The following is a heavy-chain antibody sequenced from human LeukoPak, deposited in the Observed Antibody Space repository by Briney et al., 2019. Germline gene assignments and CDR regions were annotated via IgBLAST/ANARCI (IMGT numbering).Heavy chain of an antibody. D-gene: IGHD6-6*01. CDR1: GGSISSYY. CDR2: IYYSGST. Sequence: PSETLSLTCTVSGGSISSYYWSWIRQPPGKGLEWIGYIYYSGSTNYNPSLKSRVTISVDTSKNQFSLKLSSVTAADTAVYYCAREGSATARPFVSNDYWGQGTLVTVSS. J-gene: IGHJ4*02. V-gene: IGHV4-59*01. CDR3: AREGSATARPFVSNDY.